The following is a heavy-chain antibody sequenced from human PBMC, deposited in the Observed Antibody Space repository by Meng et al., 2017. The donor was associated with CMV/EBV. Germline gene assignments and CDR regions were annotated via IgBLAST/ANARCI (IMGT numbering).Heavy chain of an antibody. Sequence: ASVKVSCKASGYTFTSYGISWVRQAPEQGLEWMGWISAYNGNTNYAQKLQGRVTMTTDTSTSTAYMELRSLRSGDTAVYYCARDPEQLGGGYGMDVWGQGTTVTVSS. J-gene: IGHJ6*02. CDR3: ARDPEQLGGGYGMDV. CDR2: ISAYNGNT. V-gene: IGHV1-18*01. CDR1: GYTFTSYG. D-gene: IGHD6-6*01.